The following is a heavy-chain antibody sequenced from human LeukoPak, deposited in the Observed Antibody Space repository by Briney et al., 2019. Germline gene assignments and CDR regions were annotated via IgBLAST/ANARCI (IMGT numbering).Heavy chain of an antibody. J-gene: IGHJ6*03. D-gene: IGHD1-26*01. V-gene: IGHV4-4*07. CDR1: GGSISSYY. CDR3: ARNGKDLYYYYYMAV. CDR2: IYTSGST. Sequence: PSETLSLTCTVSGGSISSYYWSWIRQPAGKGLEGIGRIYTSGSTNYTPSLTSRVPMSVDTSKPQFSLKLSSVTAADTAVYYCARNGKDLYYYYYMAVWGKGTTVTVSS.